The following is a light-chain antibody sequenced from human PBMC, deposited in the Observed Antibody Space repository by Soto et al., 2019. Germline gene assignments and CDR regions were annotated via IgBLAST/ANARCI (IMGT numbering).Light chain of an antibody. CDR2: KAA. V-gene: IGKV1-5*03. Sequence: DIPMTQSPSTLSPSPLERDRLXPRARDNVVHRVAWYQQKAGKAPKLLIYKAANLADEVPSRFAGSGSGTEFTLTISSLQPEDFATYYCQQSYITPQTFGQGTKVDIK. J-gene: IGKJ1*01. CDR3: QQSYITPQT. CDR1: DNVVHR.